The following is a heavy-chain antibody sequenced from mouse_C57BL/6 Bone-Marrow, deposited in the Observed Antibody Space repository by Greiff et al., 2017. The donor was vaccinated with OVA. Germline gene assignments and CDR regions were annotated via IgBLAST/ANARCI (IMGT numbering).Heavy chain of an antibody. CDR2: IDPSDSYT. J-gene: IGHJ3*01. Sequence: VKLQQPGAELVMPGASLKLSCKASGYTFTSYWMHWVKQRPGQGLEWIGEIDPSDSYTNYNQKFKGKSTLTVDKSSSTAYMQLSSLTSEDSAVYYCARDGYGSTFAYWGQGTLVTVSA. D-gene: IGHD1-1*01. CDR3: ARDGYGSTFAY. V-gene: IGHV1-69*01. CDR1: GYTFTSYW.